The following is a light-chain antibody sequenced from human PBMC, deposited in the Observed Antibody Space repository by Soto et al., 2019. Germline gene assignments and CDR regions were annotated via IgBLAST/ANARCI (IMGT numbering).Light chain of an antibody. CDR2: GAS. CDR1: QRGSNN. Sequence: EIVLTQAPATLSVATGERAALSCSASQRGSNNLAWYQQKPCQPHRLLIFGASTRATGIPARFSGSWSEAEFARNISTLKSEDFAVHYCQQYSVWLLIFGGGTKVEI. CDR3: QQYSVWLLI. V-gene: IGKV3D-15*01. J-gene: IGKJ4*01.